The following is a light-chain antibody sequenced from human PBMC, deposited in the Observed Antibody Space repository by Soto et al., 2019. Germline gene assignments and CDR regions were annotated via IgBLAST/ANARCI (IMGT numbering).Light chain of an antibody. V-gene: IGKV3-11*01. J-gene: IGKJ5*01. CDR2: GAS. Sequence: EIVLTQSPATLSLSPGERATLSCRASQSVSSYLVWYQQKPGQAPRLLIYGASNRATGIPARFSGSGSGTDFTLTISSLEPEDFAVYYCQQRTNWPLITFGQGTRLEIK. CDR1: QSVSSY. CDR3: QQRTNWPLIT.